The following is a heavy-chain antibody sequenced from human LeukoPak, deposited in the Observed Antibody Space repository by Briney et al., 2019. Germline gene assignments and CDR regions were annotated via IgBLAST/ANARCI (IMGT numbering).Heavy chain of an antibody. D-gene: IGHD6-13*01. J-gene: IGHJ5*02. CDR1: GYSFTNYW. V-gene: IGHV5-51*01. CDR3: ARRAARGWGILAAGEDIWFDP. CDR2: IYPGDSDT. Sequence: GESLKISCQGSGYSFTNYWIGWVRQMPGKGLEWMGIIYPGDSDTRYSPSFQGQVTISADKSISTAYLQWSSLKASDTAIYYCARRAARGWGILAAGEDIWFDPWGQGTLVTVSS.